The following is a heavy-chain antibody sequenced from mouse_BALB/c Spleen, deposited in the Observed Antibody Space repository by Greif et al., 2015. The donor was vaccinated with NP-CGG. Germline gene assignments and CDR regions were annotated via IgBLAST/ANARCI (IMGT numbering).Heavy chain of an antibody. Sequence: EVKLQESGAELVKPGASVKLSCTASGFNIKDTYMHWVKQRPEQGLEWIGRIDPANGNTKYDPKFQGKATITADTSSNTAYLQLSSLTSEDTAVYYCARGHYDYFDYWGQGTTLTVSS. V-gene: IGHV14-3*02. D-gene: IGHD1-2*01. CDR2: IDPANGNT. J-gene: IGHJ2*01. CDR1: GFNIKDTY. CDR3: ARGHYDYFDY.